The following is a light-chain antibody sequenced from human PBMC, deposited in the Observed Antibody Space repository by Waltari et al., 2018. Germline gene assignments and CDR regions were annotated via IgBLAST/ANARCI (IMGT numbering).Light chain of an antibody. CDR3: QQYDISPLT. CDR1: QTVRTTY. V-gene: IGKV3-20*01. J-gene: IGKJ4*01. CDR2: GAS. Sequence: EIVLTQSPGTLSLSPGERATLSCRASQTVRTTYLAWYQQKPGQAPTLLISGASSRATGIPDRFSGSGSGTDFSLTISSLEPEDFAVYYCQQYDISPLTVGGGTKVEIK.